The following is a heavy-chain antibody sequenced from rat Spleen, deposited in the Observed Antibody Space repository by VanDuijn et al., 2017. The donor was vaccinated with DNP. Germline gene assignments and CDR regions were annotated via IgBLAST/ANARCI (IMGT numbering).Heavy chain of an antibody. J-gene: IGHJ2*01. CDR2: ISYDGGNT. D-gene: IGHD1-12*02. CDR1: GFTFSDYY. Sequence: EVQLVESGGGLVQPGRSLKLSCAASGFTFSDYYMAWVRQAPTKGLEWVAYISYDGGNTDYGDSVKGRFTISRDNAKSTLYLQMNSLRSEDMATYYCVRPHHYYGSYPRYWGQGVMVTVSS. V-gene: IGHV5-22*01. CDR3: VRPHHYYGSYPRY.